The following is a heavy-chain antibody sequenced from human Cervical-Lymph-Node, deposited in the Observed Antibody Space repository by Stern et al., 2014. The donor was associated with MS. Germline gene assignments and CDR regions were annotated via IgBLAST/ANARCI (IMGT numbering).Heavy chain of an antibody. CDR3: ASGAHGMDV. V-gene: IGHV1-69*01. Sequence: VQLVQSGAEVKKVGSSVKVSCKASGDTLSSHTINWVRQAPGQGLECMGGIIPIFDAPNYAQKFQGRVRITSDETTNTAHMELSSLRSEDTAVYYCASGAHGMDVWGQGTAVTVSS. CDR2: IIPIFDAP. J-gene: IGHJ6*02. CDR1: GDTLSSHT. D-gene: IGHD3-10*01.